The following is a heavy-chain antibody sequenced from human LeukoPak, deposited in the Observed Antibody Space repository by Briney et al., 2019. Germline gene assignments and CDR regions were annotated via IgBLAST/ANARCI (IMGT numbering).Heavy chain of an antibody. D-gene: IGHD4-17*01. CDR2: ISSSGSTI. V-gene: IGHV3-11*01. CDR3: ASLHYGDYYFDY. Sequence: GGSLRLSCAASGFTFSDYYMSWIRQAPGKGLEWVSYISSSGSTIYYADSVKGRFTISRDNAKNSLYLQMNSLRAEGTAVYYCASLHYGDYYFDYWGQGTLVTVSS. CDR1: GFTFSDYY. J-gene: IGHJ4*02.